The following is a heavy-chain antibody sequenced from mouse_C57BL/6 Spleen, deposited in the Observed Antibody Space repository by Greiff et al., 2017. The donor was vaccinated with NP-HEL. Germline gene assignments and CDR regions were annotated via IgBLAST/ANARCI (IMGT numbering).Heavy chain of an antibody. J-gene: IGHJ3*01. V-gene: IGHV1-82*01. Sequence: VKLQESGPELVKPGASVKISCKASGYAFSSSWMNWVKQRPGKGLEWIGRIYPGDGDTNYNGKFKGKATLTADKSSSTAYMQLSSLTSEDSAVYFCVYDGYYRFAYWGQGTLVTVSA. CDR2: IYPGDGDT. CDR1: GYAFSSSW. CDR3: VYDGYYRFAY. D-gene: IGHD2-3*01.